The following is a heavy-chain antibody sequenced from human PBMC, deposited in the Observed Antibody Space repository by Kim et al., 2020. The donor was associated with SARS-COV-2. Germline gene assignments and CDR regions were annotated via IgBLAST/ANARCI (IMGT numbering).Heavy chain of an antibody. V-gene: IGHV1-69*01. CDR3: ARDRGKNSSSWFGMDV. J-gene: IGHJ6*02. D-gene: IGHD6-13*01. Sequence: KFQGRVTITADESTSTAYMELSSLRSEDTAVYYCARDRGKNSSSWFGMDVWGQGTTVTVSS.